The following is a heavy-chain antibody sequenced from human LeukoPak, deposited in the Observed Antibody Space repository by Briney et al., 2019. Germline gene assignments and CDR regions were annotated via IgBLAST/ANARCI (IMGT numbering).Heavy chain of an antibody. Sequence: PGRSLRLSCAASGFSFSSYGIHWVRQAPGKGLEWVSYISTSSSSIYYADSVKGRFTISRDNAKNSLYLQMNSLRDEDTAVYYCARDGGSSTWFLFDYWGQGTLVTVSS. V-gene: IGHV3-48*02. D-gene: IGHD6-13*01. CDR3: ARDGGSSTWFLFDY. CDR1: GFSFSSYG. CDR2: ISTSSSSI. J-gene: IGHJ4*02.